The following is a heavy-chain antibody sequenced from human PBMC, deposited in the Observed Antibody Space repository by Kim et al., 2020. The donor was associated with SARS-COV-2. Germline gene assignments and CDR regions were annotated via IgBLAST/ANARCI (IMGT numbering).Heavy chain of an antibody. J-gene: IGHJ2*01. Sequence: SETLSLTCTVSGGSISSGSYYWSWIRQPAGKGLEWIGRIYTSGSTNYNPSLKSRVTISVDTSKNQFSLKLSSVTAADTAVYYCARSMSMVRGNWYFDLWGRGTLVTVSS. D-gene: IGHD3-10*01. CDR3: ARSMSMVRGNWYFDL. CDR1: GGSISSGSYY. V-gene: IGHV4-61*02. CDR2: IYTSGST.